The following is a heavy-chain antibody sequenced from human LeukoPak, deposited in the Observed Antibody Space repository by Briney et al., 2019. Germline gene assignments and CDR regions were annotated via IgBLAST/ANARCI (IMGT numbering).Heavy chain of an antibody. V-gene: IGHV3-64D*06. CDR3: VKVLVHGDHGDY. J-gene: IGHJ4*02. D-gene: IGHD4-17*01. CDR1: GFTFSRYA. CDR2: ISSNGDST. Sequence: PGGSLRLSCSASGFTFSRYAVHWVRQAPGKGLEYVSGISSNGDSTYYADSVKGRFTISRDNSKSTLYFQMSSLRAEDTAVYYCVKVLVHGDHGDYWGQGTLVTVSS.